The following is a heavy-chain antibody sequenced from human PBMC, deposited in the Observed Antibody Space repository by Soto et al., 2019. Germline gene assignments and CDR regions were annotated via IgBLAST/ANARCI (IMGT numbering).Heavy chain of an antibody. CDR2: IYYSGKT. Sequence: SETLSLTCSLSGASITSTTYFWAWIRQPPGKGLEWVGSIYYSGKTHYNPSLKSRTTISVDTSKNQFSLKLSSVTAADTAVYYCARRRVGHSYYYYYGTDVWGQGTTVTVSS. D-gene: IGHD1-26*01. CDR1: GASITSTTYF. J-gene: IGHJ6*02. V-gene: IGHV4-39*01. CDR3: ARRRVGHSYYYYYGTDV.